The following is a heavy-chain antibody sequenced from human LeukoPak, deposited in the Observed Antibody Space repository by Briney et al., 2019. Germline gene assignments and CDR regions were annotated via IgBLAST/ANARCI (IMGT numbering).Heavy chain of an antibody. D-gene: IGHD6-13*01. V-gene: IGHV4-39*01. CDR3: ARRAGAAAGTLYFDY. Sequence: PSETLSLTCTVSGGSISSSGYYWGWIRQPPGKGLEWIASIYYSGSTYYNPSLKSRVTISVDTSKNQFSLKLSSVTAADTAVYYCARRAGAAAGTLYFDYWGQGTLVTVSS. J-gene: IGHJ4*02. CDR1: GGSISSSGYY. CDR2: IYYSGST.